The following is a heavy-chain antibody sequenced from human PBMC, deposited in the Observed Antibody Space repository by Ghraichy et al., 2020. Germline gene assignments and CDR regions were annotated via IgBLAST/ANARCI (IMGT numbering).Heavy chain of an antibody. J-gene: IGHJ3*01. D-gene: IGHD1-26*01. V-gene: IGHV3-15*01. CDR2: VKSKGSGETR. CDR1: GFSFTPAW. CDR3: TWEAPEGSLTL. Sequence: GGSLRLSCAASGFSFTPAWMNWVRQAPGKGLEWVGRVKSKGSGETRDYAAPVKGRFTISRDDSKTSLYLQMTSLKTEDTAVYYCTWEAPEGSLTLWGQGTVVTVSS.